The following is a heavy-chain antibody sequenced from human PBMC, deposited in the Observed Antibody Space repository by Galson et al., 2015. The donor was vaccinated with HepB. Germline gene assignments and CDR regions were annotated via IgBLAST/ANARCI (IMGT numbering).Heavy chain of an antibody. J-gene: IGHJ5*02. V-gene: IGHV3-64D*06. Sequence: SLRLSCAASGFTFSSYAMHWVRQTPGKGLEYVSAISSNGGSTYYADSVKGRFTISRDNSKNTLYLQMSSLRAEDTAVYYCVKDLRHSYGYSDWFDPWGQGTLVTVSS. CDR2: ISSNGGST. CDR1: GFTFSSYA. D-gene: IGHD5-18*01. CDR3: VKDLRHSYGYSDWFDP.